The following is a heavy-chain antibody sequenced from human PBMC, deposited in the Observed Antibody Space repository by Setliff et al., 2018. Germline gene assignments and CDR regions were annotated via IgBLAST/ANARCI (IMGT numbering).Heavy chain of an antibody. CDR1: GFSFSTYA. J-gene: IGHJ4*02. Sequence: QPGGSLRLSCAASGFSFSTYAMTWVRQAPGKGLEWVSVISGVRGSTYYADSVKGRFTISRDNSKSTLYLQMNSLRAEDTAIYYCAKVQLAATMAATGDPPPAFLDDWGQGTLVTVSS. V-gene: IGHV3-23*01. CDR2: ISGVRGST. D-gene: IGHD6-13*01. CDR3: AKVQLAATMAATGDPPPAFLDD.